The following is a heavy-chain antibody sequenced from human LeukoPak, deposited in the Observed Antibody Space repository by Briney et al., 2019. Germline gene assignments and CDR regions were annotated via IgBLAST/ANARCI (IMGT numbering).Heavy chain of an antibody. J-gene: IGHJ6*02. CDR2: ISSSGSTT. CDR1: GFTFSDYY. V-gene: IGHV3-11*01. D-gene: IGHD1-26*01. CDR3: ARTYSGSYHFYYYYGMDV. Sequence: GGSLRLSCAASGFTFSDYYMSWIRQAPGKGLEWVSYISSSGSTTYYADSVKGRFTISRDNAKNSLYLQMNSLRAEDTAVYYCARTYSGSYHFYYYYGMDVWGQGTTVTVSS.